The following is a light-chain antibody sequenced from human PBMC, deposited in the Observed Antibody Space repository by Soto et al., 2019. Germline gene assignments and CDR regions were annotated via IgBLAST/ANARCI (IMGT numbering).Light chain of an antibody. V-gene: IGKV3-20*01. CDR2: GAS. J-gene: IGKJ3*01. CDR3: QQYGSLFT. Sequence: EIVLTQSPGALSLSPGERATLSCRASQSVSSSYLAWYQQKPGQAPRLLIYGASSRATGIPDRFSGSGSGTDFTLTISRLEREDFAVYYWQQYGSLFTFGPGTKVDIK. CDR1: QSVSSSY.